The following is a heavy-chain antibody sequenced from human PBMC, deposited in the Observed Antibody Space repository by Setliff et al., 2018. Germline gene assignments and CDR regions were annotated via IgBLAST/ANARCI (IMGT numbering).Heavy chain of an antibody. V-gene: IGHV3-23*01. CDR2: ISATGGAT. CDR1: GFTFSSYW. D-gene: IGHD3-3*01. CDR3: AKDLASWSPDR. J-gene: IGHJ4*02. Sequence: PGESLKISCAASGFTFSSYWMSWVRQAPGKGLEWVALISATGGATYYADSVKGRFTIFRDNSKNSLYLQMNDLRAEDTAVYYCAKDLASWSPDRWGLGTLGTVSS.